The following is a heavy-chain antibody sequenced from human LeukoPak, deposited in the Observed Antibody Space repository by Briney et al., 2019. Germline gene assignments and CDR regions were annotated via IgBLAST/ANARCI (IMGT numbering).Heavy chain of an antibody. Sequence: GGSLRLSCAASGFTFSSYSMNWVRQAPGKGLEWVSSISCSSSNIYYADSVKGRFTISRDNAKNSLYLQMNSLRAEDTAVYYCARYCSSTSCPDYYYYGMDVWGQGTTVTVSS. CDR2: ISCSSSNI. J-gene: IGHJ6*02. CDR3: ARYCSSTSCPDYYYYGMDV. D-gene: IGHD2-2*01. CDR1: GFTFSSYS. V-gene: IGHV3-21*01.